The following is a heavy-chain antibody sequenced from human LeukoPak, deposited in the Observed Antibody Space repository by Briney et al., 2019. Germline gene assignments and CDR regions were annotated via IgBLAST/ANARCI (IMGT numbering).Heavy chain of an antibody. D-gene: IGHD6-13*01. CDR2: ISYDGSNK. Sequence: GGSLRLSCAASGFTFSSYAMHWVRQAPGKGLEWVAVISYDGSNKYYADSVKGRFTISRDNSKNTLYLQMNSLRAEDTAVYYCARDRDIAAVADPNWFDPWGQGTLVTVSS. V-gene: IGHV3-30-3*01. CDR1: GFTFSSYA. CDR3: ARDRDIAAVADPNWFDP. J-gene: IGHJ5*02.